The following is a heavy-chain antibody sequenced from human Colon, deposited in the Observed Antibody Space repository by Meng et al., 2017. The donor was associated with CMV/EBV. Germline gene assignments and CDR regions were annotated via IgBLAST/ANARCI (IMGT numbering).Heavy chain of an antibody. Sequence: GESLKISCAASGFTFSNYAMSWVRQAPGKGLEWVSAISGSGVATYHADSVKGRFTISRDNSRNTLYLQMNSLRAEDTAIYYCAKGAAFGVTAPDYWGQGTLVTVSS. CDR3: AKGAAFGVTAPDY. J-gene: IGHJ4*02. CDR1: GFTFSNYA. V-gene: IGHV3-23*01. CDR2: ISGSGVAT. D-gene: IGHD3-3*01.